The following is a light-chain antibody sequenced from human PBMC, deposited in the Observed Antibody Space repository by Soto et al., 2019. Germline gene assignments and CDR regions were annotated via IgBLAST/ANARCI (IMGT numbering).Light chain of an antibody. V-gene: IGKV1-5*03. CDR3: QHYNRYWT. CDR2: KAS. CDR1: QSISSW. Sequence: DIQMTQSPSTLSASVRDRVTITCRASQSISSWLAWYQQKPGKAPKLLIYKASSLESGVLSRFSGSGSGTEFTLTISILQPDDFATYYCQHYNRYWTFGQGTKVEIK. J-gene: IGKJ1*01.